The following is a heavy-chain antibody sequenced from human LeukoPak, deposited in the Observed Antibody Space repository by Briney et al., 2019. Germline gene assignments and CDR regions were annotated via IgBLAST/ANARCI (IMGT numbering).Heavy chain of an antibody. V-gene: IGHV1-2*06. CDR2: INPNSGGT. CDR3: ARAGNWNDGPMDV. CDR1: GYTFTGYY. J-gene: IGHJ6*04. Sequence: ASVKVSYKASGYTFTGYYMHWVRQAPGQGLEWMGRINPNSGGTNYAQKFQGRVTMTRDTSISTAYMELSRLRSDDTAVYYCARAGNWNDGPMDVWGKGSTVTVSS. D-gene: IGHD1-20*01.